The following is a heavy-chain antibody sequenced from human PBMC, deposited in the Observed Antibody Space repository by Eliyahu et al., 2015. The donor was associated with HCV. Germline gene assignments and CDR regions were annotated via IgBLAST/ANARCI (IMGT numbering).Heavy chain of an antibody. V-gene: IGHV6-1*01. J-gene: IGHJ4*02. CDR2: TYYKSKWYK. CDR1: GDSVSSNSVA. CDR3: ARGDIPLDY. Sequence: QVQLQQSGPGLVKPSQTLSLTCVIXGDSVSSNSVAWNWIRQSPSRGLEWLGRTYYKSKWYKNYAVSVKSRITINPDTSKNQFSLQLDSVTPEDTAVYYCARGDIPLDYWGQGTLVTVSS. D-gene: IGHD2-15*01.